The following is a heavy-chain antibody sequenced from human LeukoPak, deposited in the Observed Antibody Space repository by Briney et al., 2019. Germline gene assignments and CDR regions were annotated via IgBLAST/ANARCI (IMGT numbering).Heavy chain of an antibody. Sequence: ASVKVSCKVSGKPLSELAVHWVRQSPTQGLEWMGGFDPEDAETVYTQKFQGRITMTEDKSTDTAYMELSGLRSEDSAVYFCSAFARGFNRGIPVAGCFNFWGQGTLVTVSS. V-gene: IGHV1-24*01. J-gene: IGHJ4*02. CDR3: SAFARGFNRGIPVAGCFNF. CDR1: GKPLSELA. CDR2: FDPEDAET. D-gene: IGHD6-19*01.